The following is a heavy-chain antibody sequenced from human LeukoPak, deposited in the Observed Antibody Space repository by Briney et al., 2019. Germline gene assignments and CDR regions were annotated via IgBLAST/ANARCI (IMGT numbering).Heavy chain of an antibody. CDR2: INPSGGST. CDR3: ARGSRPHIEGPFDY. Sequence: ASVKDSCKAYGYTFTRYYMHWGRQAPGQGLEWMGIINPSGGSTSYAQKFQGRVTMTRDTSTSTVYMELSSLRSEDTAVYYCARGSRPHIEGPFDYWGQGTLVTVSS. CDR1: GYTFTRYY. V-gene: IGHV1-46*01. D-gene: IGHD2-21*01. J-gene: IGHJ4*02.